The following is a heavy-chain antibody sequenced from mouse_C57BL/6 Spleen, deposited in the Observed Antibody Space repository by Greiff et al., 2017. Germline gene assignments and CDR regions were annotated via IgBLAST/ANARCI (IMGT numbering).Heavy chain of an antibody. CDR2: ISSGGSYT. D-gene: IGHD2-4*01. Sequence: EVQLVESGGDLVKPGGSLKLSCAASGFTFSSYGMPWVRQTPDKRLEWVATISSGGSYTYYPDSVKGRFTISRDNAKNTLYLQLSSLKSEDTAMYYCARHGSDYDFDFGYWGHGTTLTVSS. V-gene: IGHV5-6*01. CDR1: GFTFSSYG. J-gene: IGHJ2*01. CDR3: ARHGSDYDFDFGY.